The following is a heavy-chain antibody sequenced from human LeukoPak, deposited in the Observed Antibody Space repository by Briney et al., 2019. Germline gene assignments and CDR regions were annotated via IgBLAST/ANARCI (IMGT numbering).Heavy chain of an antibody. CDR2: IKSKTDGGTT. D-gene: IGHD6-13*01. J-gene: IGHJ4*02. V-gene: IGHV3-15*01. Sequence: SGGSLRLSCAASGLTLSSAWMRWVRQAPGKGLEWVGCIKSKTDGGTTDYAAPVKGRFTISRDDSKNTLYLQMNSLKTEDTAVYYCTTDYSSSWYYFDYWGQGTLVTVSS. CDR3: TTDYSSSWYYFDY. CDR1: GLTLSSAW.